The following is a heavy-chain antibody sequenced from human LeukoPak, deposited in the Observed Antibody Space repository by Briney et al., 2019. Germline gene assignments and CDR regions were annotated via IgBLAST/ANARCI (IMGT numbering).Heavy chain of an antibody. J-gene: IGHJ5*02. V-gene: IGHV3-23*01. D-gene: IGHD7-27*01. Sequence: PGGPLRLSCAAAGFTFSTSVMTWARQAPGKGLHWVSSISPSGGATYYADSVKGRFTISRDNSKNTLYLQMNNLRAEDTALYYCAKDLLGWFDPWGQGTLVTVSS. CDR2: ISPSGGAT. CDR1: GFTFSTSV. CDR3: AKDLLGWFDP.